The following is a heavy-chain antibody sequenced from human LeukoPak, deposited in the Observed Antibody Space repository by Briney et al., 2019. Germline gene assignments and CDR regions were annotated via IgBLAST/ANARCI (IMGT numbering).Heavy chain of an antibody. D-gene: IGHD2-2*02. CDR3: ARGPAAINAIYYYYMDV. CDR1: GGSISSYY. CDR2: IYYSGST. Sequence: SETLSLTCTVSGGSISSYYWSWIRQPPGKGLEWIGYIYYSGSTNYNPSLKSRVTISVDTSKNQFSLKLSSETAADTAVYYCARGPAAINAIYYYYMDVWGKGTTVTVSS. J-gene: IGHJ6*03. V-gene: IGHV4-59*01.